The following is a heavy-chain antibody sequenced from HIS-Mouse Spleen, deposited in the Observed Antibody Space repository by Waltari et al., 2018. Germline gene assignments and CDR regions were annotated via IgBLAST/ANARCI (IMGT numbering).Heavy chain of an antibody. CDR2: IYHSGST. CDR3: ARVGIAVAGDY. J-gene: IGHJ4*02. CDR1: GYSISSGYY. D-gene: IGHD6-19*01. V-gene: IGHV4-38-2*02. Sequence: QVQLQESGPGLVKPSETLSLPGTVSGYSISSGYYWRWIRQPPGKGMEWIGSIYHSGSTYYNPSLKSRVTISVDTSKNQFSLKLSSVTAADTAVYYCARVGIAVAGDYWGQGTLVTVSS.